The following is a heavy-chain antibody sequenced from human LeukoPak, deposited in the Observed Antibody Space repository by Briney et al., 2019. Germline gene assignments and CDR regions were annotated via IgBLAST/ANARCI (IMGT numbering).Heavy chain of an antibody. D-gene: IGHD3-16*01. V-gene: IGHV3-7*03. CDR2: INHNGNVN. J-gene: IGHJ6*02. CDR1: GFTFSSYW. CDR3: ARGGGLDV. Sequence: GGSLRLSCAASGFTFSSYWMNWAGQAPGKGLEWVASINHNGNVNYYVDSVKGRFTISRDNAKNSLYLQMSNLRAEDTAVYFCARGGGLDVWGQGATVTVSS.